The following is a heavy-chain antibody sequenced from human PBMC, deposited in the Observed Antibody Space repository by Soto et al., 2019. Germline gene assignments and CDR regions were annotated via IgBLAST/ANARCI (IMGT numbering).Heavy chain of an antibody. Sequence: EVQLLESGGGLVQPGGSQRLSCAASGFTFGDYLMNWVRQSPGKGLEWVSSIGGRDGSTYYADSVKGRFTISRDNSRSTMFLQMDDLRGEDTAVYYCAQGRSGSWNGGPSPNWFNPWGQGTLVTVSS. J-gene: IGHJ5*02. V-gene: IGHV3-23*01. D-gene: IGHD6-13*01. CDR1: GFTFGDYL. CDR2: IGGRDGST. CDR3: AQGRSGSWNGGPSPNWFNP.